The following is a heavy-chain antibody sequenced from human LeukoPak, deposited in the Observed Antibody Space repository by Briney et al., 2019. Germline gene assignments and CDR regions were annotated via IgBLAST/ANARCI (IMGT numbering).Heavy chain of an antibody. Sequence: SETLSLTCVVYGGSFSGYFWSWIRQPPGKGLEWIGEITPSGSTNYSPSLKSRVSISIDTSKKKLSLRLTSVTAADSAVYYCASSFYSDSRDYWGQGTLVTVSS. CDR1: GGSFSGYF. V-gene: IGHV4-34*01. CDR3: ASSFYSDSRDY. D-gene: IGHD3-22*01. J-gene: IGHJ4*02. CDR2: ITPSGST.